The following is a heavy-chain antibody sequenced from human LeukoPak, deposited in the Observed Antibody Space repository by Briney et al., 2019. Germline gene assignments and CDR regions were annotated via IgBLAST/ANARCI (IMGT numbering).Heavy chain of an antibody. V-gene: IGHV1-46*01. D-gene: IGHD1-1*01. Sequence: GASVKVSCKASGYTFTSYYMHWVRQAPGQGLEWMGIINPSGGSTSYAQKFQGRVTMTRDMSTSTDYMELSSLRSEDTAVYYCARDRSGIGEEDYWGQGTLVTVSS. CDR2: INPSGGST. J-gene: IGHJ4*02. CDR3: ARDRSGIGEEDY. CDR1: GYTFTSYY.